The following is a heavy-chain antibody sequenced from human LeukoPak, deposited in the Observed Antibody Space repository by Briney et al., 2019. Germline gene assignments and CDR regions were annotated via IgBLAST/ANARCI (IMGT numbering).Heavy chain of an antibody. D-gene: IGHD5-12*01. CDR1: GFIFSSYG. Sequence: GGSLRLSCAASGFIFSSYGMNWVRQAPGKGLEWVSYISSSSSTIYYADSVKGRFTISRDNAKNSLYLQMNSLRAEDTAVYYCARANSGYHDAFDIWGQGTMVTVSS. CDR2: ISSSSSTI. CDR3: ARANSGYHDAFDI. V-gene: IGHV3-48*01. J-gene: IGHJ3*02.